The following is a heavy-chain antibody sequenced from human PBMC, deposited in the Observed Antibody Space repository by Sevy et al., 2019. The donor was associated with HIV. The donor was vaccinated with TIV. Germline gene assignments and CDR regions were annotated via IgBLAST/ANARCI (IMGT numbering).Heavy chain of an antibody. V-gene: IGHV3-7*01. CDR2: IKEDGSEE. CDR3: ASEYSFAAFFDY. Sequence: GGSLRLSCEGSGFIFNSYWMSWVRQAPGKGLEWVANIKEDGSEENYVDSVKGRFTISRDNAKNSVYLEMNSLRVEDTAAYFCASEYSFAAFFDYWGQGTRVTVSS. D-gene: IGHD5-12*01. CDR1: GFIFNSYW. J-gene: IGHJ4*02.